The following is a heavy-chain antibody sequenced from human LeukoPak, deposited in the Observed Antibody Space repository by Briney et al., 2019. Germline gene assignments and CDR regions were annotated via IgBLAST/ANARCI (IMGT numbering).Heavy chain of an antibody. V-gene: IGHV4-34*01. CDR1: GVSFSAYY. CDR3: ARGRGARRSRWYDWFDP. Sequence: KPSETLSLTCAVYGVSFSAYYWSWIRQPPGKGLEWIGEINHSGSTNYNPSLKSRVTISIDTSKNQFSLEMSSVTAADTAVYYCARGRGARRSRWYDWFDPWGQGTLVTVSS. J-gene: IGHJ5*02. CDR2: INHSGST. D-gene: IGHD6-13*01.